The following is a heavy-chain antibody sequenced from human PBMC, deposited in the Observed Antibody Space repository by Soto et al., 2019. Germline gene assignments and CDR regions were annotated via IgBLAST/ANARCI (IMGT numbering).Heavy chain of an antibody. J-gene: IGHJ4*02. CDR1: VFTFRNYA. CDR3: ARERFASVVIEGTFY. Sequence: PVGSLRLSCASSVFTFRNYAMSCLRQAPGKGLEWVSSISNSGGSTYYADSVKGRFTISRDDSKNTLYLELNSLRVEDTALYYCARERFASVVIEGTFYWGQGTLVIVSS. V-gene: IGHV3-23*01. CDR2: ISNSGGST. D-gene: IGHD2-15*01.